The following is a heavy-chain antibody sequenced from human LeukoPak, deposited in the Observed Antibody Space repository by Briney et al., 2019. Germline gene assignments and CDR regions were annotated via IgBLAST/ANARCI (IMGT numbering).Heavy chain of an antibody. D-gene: IGHD1-26*01. CDR1: GFTFSSYG. J-gene: IGHJ3*02. CDR2: IWYDGSNK. Sequence: GGSLRLSCAASGFTFSSYGMHWVRQAPGKGLEWVAVIWYDGSNKYYADSVKGRFTISRDNSKNTLYLQINSLRAEDTAVYYCARGGEHIVGATNDAFDIWGQGTMVTVSS. V-gene: IGHV3-33*01. CDR3: ARGGEHIVGATNDAFDI.